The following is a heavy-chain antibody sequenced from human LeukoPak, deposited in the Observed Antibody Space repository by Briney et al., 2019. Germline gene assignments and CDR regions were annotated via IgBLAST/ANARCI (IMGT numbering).Heavy chain of an antibody. J-gene: IGHJ5*02. CDR1: GYTFTSYD. CDR3: ARDLRYCSSTSCRAPSFDP. CDR2: INPNSGGT. D-gene: IGHD2-2*01. Sequence: ASVKVSCKASGYTFTSYDINWVRQAPGQGLEWMGWINPNSGGTNYAQKLQGRVTMTRDTSISTAYMELSRLRSDDTAVYYCARDLRYCSSTSCRAPSFDPWGQGTLVTVSS. V-gene: IGHV1-2*02.